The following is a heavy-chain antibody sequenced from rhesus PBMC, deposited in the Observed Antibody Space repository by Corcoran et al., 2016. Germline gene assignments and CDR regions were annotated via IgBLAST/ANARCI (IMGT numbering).Heavy chain of an antibody. CDR3: ARRLGGWSLFDY. CDR2: IYWDDDK. Sequence: QVTLKESGPALVKPTQTLTLTCTFSGFSLTTSGMGVGWLRQPPGQALEWLALIYWDDDKRYSTSLKSRLTISKDTSKNQVVLTMTNMDPVDTATYYCARRLGGWSLFDYWGQGVLVTVSS. J-gene: IGHJ4*01. V-gene: IGHV2-174*01. D-gene: IGHD2-39*02. CDR1: GFSLTTSGMG.